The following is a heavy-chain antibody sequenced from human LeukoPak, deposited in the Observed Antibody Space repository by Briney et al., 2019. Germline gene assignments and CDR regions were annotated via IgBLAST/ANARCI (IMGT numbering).Heavy chain of an antibody. V-gene: IGHV4-59*01. J-gene: IGHJ4*02. CDR3: ARGPNSSSWYALDY. Sequence: SETLSLTCTVSGGSISSYYWSWIRQPPGKGLEWIGYIYYSGSTNYNPSLKSRVTISVDTSKNQFSLKLSSVTAADTAVYYCARGPNSSSWYALDYWGQGTLVTVSS. CDR2: IYYSGST. D-gene: IGHD6-13*01. CDR1: GGSISSYY.